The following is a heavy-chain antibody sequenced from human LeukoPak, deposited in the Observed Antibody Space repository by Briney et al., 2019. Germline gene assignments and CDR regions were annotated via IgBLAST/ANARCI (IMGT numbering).Heavy chain of an antibody. CDR1: GGSISSYY. CDR2: IYYSGST. CDR3: ALLGAYDAFDI. D-gene: IGHD1-26*01. J-gene: IGHJ3*02. V-gene: IGHV4-59*08. Sequence: SETLSLTCTVSGGSISSYYWSWIRQPPGKGLEWIGYIYYSGSTNYNPSLKSRVTISVDTSNNQFSLKLSSVTAADTAVYYCALLGAYDAFDIWGQGTMVTVSS.